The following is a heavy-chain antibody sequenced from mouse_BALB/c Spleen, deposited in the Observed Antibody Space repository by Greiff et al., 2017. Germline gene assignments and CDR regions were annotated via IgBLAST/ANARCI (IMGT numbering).Heavy chain of an antibody. V-gene: IGHV1-63*01. J-gene: IGHJ2*01. CDR3: ARAAYYFDY. Sequence: VKLQESGAELVRPGTSVKISCKASGYAFTNYWLGWVKQRPGHGLEWIGDIYPGSGNTYYNEKFKGKATLTADKSSSTAYMQLSSLTSEDSAVYFCARAAYYFDYWGQGTTLTVSS. CDR1: GYAFTNYW. CDR2: IYPGSGNT.